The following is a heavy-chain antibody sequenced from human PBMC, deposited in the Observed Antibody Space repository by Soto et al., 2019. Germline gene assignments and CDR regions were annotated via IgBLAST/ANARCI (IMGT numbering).Heavy chain of an antibody. CDR2: INPSSGAT. Sequence: QVQLVQSGAEVKKPGSSVKLSCKASGYNFIAYYIYWVRQAPGQGPERIGMINPSSGATNYAQKFQGRVTVTRDTSTSTAYLELSRLRSEDSAVDYCAKYCGGDCRHCDAWGQGTRVNVSS. D-gene: IGHD2-21*02. CDR3: AKYCGGDCRHCDA. CDR1: GYNFIAYY. V-gene: IGHV1-46*01. J-gene: IGHJ5*02.